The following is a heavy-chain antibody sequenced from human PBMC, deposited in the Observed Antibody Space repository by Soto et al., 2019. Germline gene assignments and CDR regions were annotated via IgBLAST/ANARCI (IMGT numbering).Heavy chain of an antibody. Sequence: EVQLVESGGGLVKPGGSLRLSCAASGFTFSSYSMNWVRQAPGKGLEWVSSISSSSSYIYYADSVKGRFTISRDNAKNSLYLQMNSLRAEDTAVYYCARYIGRDWYFDLWGRGTLVTVSS. CDR3: ARYIGRDWYFDL. J-gene: IGHJ2*01. CDR2: ISSSSSYI. CDR1: GFTFSSYS. D-gene: IGHD2-15*01. V-gene: IGHV3-21*01.